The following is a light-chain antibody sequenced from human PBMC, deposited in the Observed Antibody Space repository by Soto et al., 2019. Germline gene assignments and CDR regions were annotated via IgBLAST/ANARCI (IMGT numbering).Light chain of an antibody. J-gene: IGLJ2*01. CDR3: SSYTSSRVV. CDR2: DGS. Sequence: QSVLTQPASVSGSPGQSITISCTGTSSDVGGYNYVSWYQQHPGKAPKLLIYDGSNRPSGVSNRFSGSKSGNTASLTISGLQEADDADYYCSSYTSSRVVFGRGTKLTVL. V-gene: IGLV2-14*01. CDR1: SSDVGGYNY.